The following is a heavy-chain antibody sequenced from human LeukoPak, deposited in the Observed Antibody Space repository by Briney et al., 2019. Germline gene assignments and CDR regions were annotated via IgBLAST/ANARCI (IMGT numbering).Heavy chain of an antibody. V-gene: IGHV1-69*02. CDR1: GYTFTDYY. J-gene: IGHJ4*02. Sequence: SVKVSCKASGYTFTDYYMHWVRQAPGQGLEWMGRIIPILGIANYAQKFQGRVTITADKSTSTAYMELSSLRSEDTAVYYCARSIAVAAPFDYWGQGTLVTVSS. CDR2: IIPILGIA. D-gene: IGHD6-19*01. CDR3: ARSIAVAAPFDY.